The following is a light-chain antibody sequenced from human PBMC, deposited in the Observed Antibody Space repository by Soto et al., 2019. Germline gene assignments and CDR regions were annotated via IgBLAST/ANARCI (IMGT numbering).Light chain of an antibody. CDR1: QSISSW. Sequence: DIQMTQSPSTLSASVGDRVTITCRASQSISSWLAWYQQKPGKAPKLLIYKASSLESGVPSRFSGSGSGTEFTLTISSLQPEDFAVYYCQQFGSSPGFTFGPGTKVDIK. V-gene: IGKV1-5*03. CDR2: KAS. J-gene: IGKJ3*01. CDR3: QQFGSSPGFT.